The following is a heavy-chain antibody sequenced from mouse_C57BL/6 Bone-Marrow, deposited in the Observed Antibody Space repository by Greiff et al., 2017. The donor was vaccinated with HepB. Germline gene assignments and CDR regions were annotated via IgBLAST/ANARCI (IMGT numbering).Heavy chain of an antibody. Sequence: QVQLQQPGAELVKPGASVKLSCKASGYTFTSYWMHWVKQRPGQGLEWIGMIHPNSGSTNYNEKFKSKATLTVDKSSSTAYMQLSSLTSEDSAVYYCARADYDDDEGYAMDYWGQGTSVTVSS. D-gene: IGHD2-4*01. CDR3: ARADYDDDEGYAMDY. J-gene: IGHJ4*01. V-gene: IGHV1-64*01. CDR2: IHPNSGST. CDR1: GYTFTSYW.